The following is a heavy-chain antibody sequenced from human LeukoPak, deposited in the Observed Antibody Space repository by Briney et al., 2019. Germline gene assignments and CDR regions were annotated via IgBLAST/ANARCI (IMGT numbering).Heavy chain of an antibody. CDR2: ISSSGSTI. D-gene: IGHD2-21*01. V-gene: IGHV3-48*03. CDR1: GFTFSSYE. J-gene: IGHJ6*04. CDR3: ARESRRGLSITYYYRMDV. Sequence: GGSLRLSCAASGFTFSSYEMNWVRQAPGKGLEWVSYISSSGSTIYYADSVKGRFTISRDNAKNSLYLQMNSLRAEDTAVYYCARESRRGLSITYYYRMDVWGKGTTVTVSS.